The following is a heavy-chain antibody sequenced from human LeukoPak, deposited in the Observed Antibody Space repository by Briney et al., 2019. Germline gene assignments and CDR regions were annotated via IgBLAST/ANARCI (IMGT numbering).Heavy chain of an antibody. Sequence: GRSLRLSCAASGFTFSSYAMHWVRQAPGKGLEWVAVISYDGSNKYYADSVKGRFTISRDNSKTTLYLQMNSLRAEATAVYYCARGAYYDFWSGLGLDIDSWGPGTLVTVSS. CDR3: ARGAYYDFWSGLGLDIDS. CDR1: GFTFSSYA. J-gene: IGHJ4*02. D-gene: IGHD3-3*01. CDR2: ISYDGSNK. V-gene: IGHV3-30-3*01.